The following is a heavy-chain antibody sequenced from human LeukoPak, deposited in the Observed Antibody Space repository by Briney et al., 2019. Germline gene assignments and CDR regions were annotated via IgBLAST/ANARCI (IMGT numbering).Heavy chain of an antibody. V-gene: IGHV4-4*07. CDR2: IYTSGST. D-gene: IGHD3-16*02. CDR1: GGPISSYH. CDR3: ARDRTFEGVIVHYY. Sequence: PSEPLSLTCTVSGGPISSYHWSWIRQPAGKGLEWIGRIYTSGSTNHNPSLKSRVTMSVDTSKNQFSLKLSSVTAADTAVYYCARDRTFEGVIVHYYWGQGTLVTVSS. J-gene: IGHJ4*02.